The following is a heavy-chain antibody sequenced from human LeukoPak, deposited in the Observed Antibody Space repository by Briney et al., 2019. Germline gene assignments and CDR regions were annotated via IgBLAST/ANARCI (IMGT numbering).Heavy chain of an antibody. Sequence: GASVKASCKASGYTFTSYGISWVRQAPGQGLEWMGWISAYNGNTNYAQKLQGRVTMTTDTSTSTAYMELRSLRSDDTAVYYCARDARKRGYSYGLGDYWGQGTLVTVSS. D-gene: IGHD5-18*01. J-gene: IGHJ4*02. CDR1: GYTFTSYG. CDR3: ARDARKRGYSYGLGDY. V-gene: IGHV1-18*01. CDR2: ISAYNGNT.